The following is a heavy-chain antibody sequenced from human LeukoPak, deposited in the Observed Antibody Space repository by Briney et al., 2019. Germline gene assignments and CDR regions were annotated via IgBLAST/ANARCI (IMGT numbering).Heavy chain of an antibody. D-gene: IGHD3-3*01. Sequence: GASVKVSCKASGYTFTSYAMHWVRQAPGQRLEWMGWINAGNGNTKYSQEFQGRVTITRDTSASTAYMELSSLRSEDMAVYYCARAGFGRLGKFDYWGQGTLVTVSS. CDR3: ARAGFGRLGKFDY. CDR2: INAGNGNT. J-gene: IGHJ4*02. CDR1: GYTFTSYA. V-gene: IGHV1-3*03.